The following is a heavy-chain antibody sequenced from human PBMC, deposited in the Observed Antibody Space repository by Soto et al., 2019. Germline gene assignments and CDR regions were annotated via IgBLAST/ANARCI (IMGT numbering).Heavy chain of an antibody. J-gene: IGHJ5*02. CDR2: IWYDGSNK. CDR1: GFTFSSYG. Sequence: GGSLRLSCAASGFTFSSYGMHWVRQAPGKGLEWVAVIWYDGSNKYYADSVKGRFTISRDNSKNTLYLQMNSLRAEDTAVYYCARDKGGRWLQFWFDPWGQGTLVTVSS. D-gene: IGHD5-12*01. V-gene: IGHV3-33*01. CDR3: ARDKGGRWLQFWFDP.